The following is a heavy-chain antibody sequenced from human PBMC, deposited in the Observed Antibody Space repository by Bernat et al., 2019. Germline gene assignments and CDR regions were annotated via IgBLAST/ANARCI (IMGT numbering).Heavy chain of an antibody. CDR2: IYQSSSP. CDR1: GFSISSDTW. Sequence: QVQLQESGSPLVKPSETLSLTCAVSGFSISSDTWWSWVRQPPGKGPEWIGQIYQSSSPSYNPSLKSPVTMSVDKSTNQFSLKLTSVTAADTAVYYCVRHGTWYFDLWGRGTLVTFSA. CDR3: VRHGTWYFDL. D-gene: IGHD6-13*01. V-gene: IGHV4-4*02. J-gene: IGHJ2*01.